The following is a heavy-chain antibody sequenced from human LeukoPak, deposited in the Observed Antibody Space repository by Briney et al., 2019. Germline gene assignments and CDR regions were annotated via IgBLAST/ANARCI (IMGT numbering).Heavy chain of an antibody. D-gene: IGHD6-19*01. CDR3: ARPHSSGWYGVYDT. J-gene: IGHJ3*02. CDR1: DGSISSHY. V-gene: IGHV4-59*08. CDR2: FAYSGTT. Sequence: SETLSLTCKVFDGSISSHYWSWIRQPPGKGLEWIGHFAYSGTTSYNASLKSRVTISVDTSKNQFSLKLTSVAAADTAVYYCARPHSSGWYGVYDTWGQGTMVTVSS.